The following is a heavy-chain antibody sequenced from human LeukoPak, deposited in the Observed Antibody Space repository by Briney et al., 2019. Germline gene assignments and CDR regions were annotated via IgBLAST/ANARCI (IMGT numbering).Heavy chain of an antibody. CDR1: GFTFSSYS. V-gene: IGHV3-21*04. CDR2: ISSSSSYI. J-gene: IGHJ4*02. D-gene: IGHD3-10*01. CDR3: ARVWDGSGTYYNSLLDY. Sequence: GGSLRLSCAASGFTFSSYSMNWVRQAPGKGLEWVSSISSSSSYIYYADSVKGRSTISRDNAKNSLYLLVNSLRVEDTAVYYCARVWDGSGTYYNSLLDYWGQGTLVTVSS.